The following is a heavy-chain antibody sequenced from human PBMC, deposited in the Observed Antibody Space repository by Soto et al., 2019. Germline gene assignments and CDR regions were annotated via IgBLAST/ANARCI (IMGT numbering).Heavy chain of an antibody. CDR3: ARGTVGARGGYYYGMDV. CDR1: GGSFSGYY. J-gene: IGHJ6*02. Sequence: PSETLSLTCAVYGGSFSGYYWSWIRQPPGKGLEWIGEINHSGSTNYNPSLKSRVTISVDTSKNQFSLKLSSVTAADTAVYYCARGTVGARGGYYYGMDVWGQGTTVTVSS. V-gene: IGHV4-34*01. D-gene: IGHD1-26*01. CDR2: INHSGST.